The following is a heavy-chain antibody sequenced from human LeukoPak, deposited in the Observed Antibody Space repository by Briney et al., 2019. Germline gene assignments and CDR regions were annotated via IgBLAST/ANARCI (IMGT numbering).Heavy chain of an antibody. CDR2: INIYTGNP. J-gene: IGHJ4*02. D-gene: IGHD5-24*01. V-gene: IGHV7-4-1*02. Sequence: ASVKVSCKASGYTFTSYGISWARQAPGQGLEWMGWINIYTGNPTYAQGFTGRFVFSLDTSVSTAYLQISSLKAEDTAVYYCARDAATINFDYWGQGTLVTVSS. CDR3: ARDAATINFDY. CDR1: GYTFTSYG.